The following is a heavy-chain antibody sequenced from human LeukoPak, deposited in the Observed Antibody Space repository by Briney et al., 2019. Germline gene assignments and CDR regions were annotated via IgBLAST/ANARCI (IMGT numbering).Heavy chain of an antibody. CDR1: GGSICSSSYY. D-gene: IGHD6-6*01. CDR3: ARVSLSIAGQNYYYYYMDV. V-gene: IGHV4-39*01. J-gene: IGHJ6*03. Sequence: PSETLSLTCTVSGGSICSSSYYWGWIRQPPGKGLEWIGNIYSGGSTYYNPSLKSRVTISVDTSKNQFSLKLSSVTAADTAVFYCARVSLSIAGQNYYYYYMDVWGKGTTVTVSS. CDR2: IYSGGST.